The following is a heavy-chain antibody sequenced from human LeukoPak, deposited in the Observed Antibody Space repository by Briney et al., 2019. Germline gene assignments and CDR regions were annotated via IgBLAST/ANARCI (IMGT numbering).Heavy chain of an antibody. CDR2: IYYSGST. CDR1: GGSISSYY. D-gene: IGHD1-14*01. V-gene: IGHV4-59*01. Sequence: SETLSLTCTVSGGSISSYYWSWIRQPPGKGLEWIGYIYYSGSTKYKPSLKSRVTISVDTSKNQFSLKLSSVTAADTAVYYCARSRNLGDYDDYWGQGTLVTVSS. J-gene: IGHJ4*02. CDR3: ARSRNLGDYDDY.